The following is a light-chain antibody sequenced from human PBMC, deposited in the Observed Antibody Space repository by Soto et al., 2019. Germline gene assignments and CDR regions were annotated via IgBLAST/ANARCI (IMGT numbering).Light chain of an antibody. CDR1: QSVSSS. V-gene: IGKV3-15*01. Sequence: EIVMTQSPATLSVSPGERATLSCRASQSVSSSLAWFQQKPGQAPRLLIYAASARATGIAARLSGRGSGTEFTLTISSLQSEDFAVYYCLQHKSWPFTFGQGTKLEIK. CDR2: AAS. J-gene: IGKJ2*01. CDR3: LQHKSWPFT.